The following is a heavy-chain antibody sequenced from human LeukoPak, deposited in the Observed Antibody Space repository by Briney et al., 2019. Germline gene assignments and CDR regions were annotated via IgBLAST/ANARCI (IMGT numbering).Heavy chain of an antibody. CDR2: IIPIFGTA. Sequence: GASVKVSCKASGGTFSSYAISWVRQAPGQGLEWMGGIIPIFGTANCAQKFQGRVTITADESTSTTYMELSSLKSEDTAVYYCATTGGDIYYYYMDVWGKGTTVTISS. D-gene: IGHD3-16*01. J-gene: IGHJ6*03. V-gene: IGHV1-69*13. CDR3: ATTGGDIYYYYMDV. CDR1: GGTFSSYA.